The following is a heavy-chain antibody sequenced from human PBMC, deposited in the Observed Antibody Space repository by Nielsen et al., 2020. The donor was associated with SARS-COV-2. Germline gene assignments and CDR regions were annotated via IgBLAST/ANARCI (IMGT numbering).Heavy chain of an antibody. J-gene: IGHJ6*02. CDR3: ARSYVLTAYYGMDV. Sequence: SETLSLTCAVYGGSFSGYYWSWIRQPPGKGLEWIGSIYHSGSTYYNPSLKSRVTISVDTSKDQFSLRLSSVTAADTAVYYCARSYVLTAYYGMDVWGQGTTVTVSS. V-gene: IGHV4-34*01. CDR1: GGSFSGYY. D-gene: IGHD3-9*01. CDR2: IYHSGST.